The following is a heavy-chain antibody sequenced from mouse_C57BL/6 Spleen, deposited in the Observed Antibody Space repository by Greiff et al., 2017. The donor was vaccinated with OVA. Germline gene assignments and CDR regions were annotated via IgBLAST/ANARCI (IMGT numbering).Heavy chain of an antibody. D-gene: IGHD1-1*01. V-gene: IGHV1-53*01. Sequence: QVQLQQPGTELVKPGASVKLSCKASGYTFTSYWMHWVKQRPGQGLEWIGNIDPSNGGTNYNEQFKSKATLTVDKSSSTAYMQLSSLTSEDSAVYYCARGGTTVVAGAPFAYWGQGTLVTVSA. CDR3: ARGGTTVVAGAPFAY. CDR1: GYTFTSYW. CDR2: IDPSNGGT. J-gene: IGHJ3*01.